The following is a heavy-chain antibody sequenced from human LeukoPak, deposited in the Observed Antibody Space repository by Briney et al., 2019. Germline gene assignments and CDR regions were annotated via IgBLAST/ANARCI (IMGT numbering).Heavy chain of an antibody. CDR3: ARDLADYYDSSGLGL. V-gene: IGHV3-23*01. CDR1: GFTFSSYA. CDR2: ISGSGGST. J-gene: IGHJ3*01. Sequence: GSLRLSCAASGFTFSSYAMSWVRQAPGKGLEWVSAISGSGGSTYYADSVKGRFTISRDNAKNSLYLQMNSLRAEDTAVYYCARDLADYYDSSGLGLWGQGTMVTVSS. D-gene: IGHD3-22*01.